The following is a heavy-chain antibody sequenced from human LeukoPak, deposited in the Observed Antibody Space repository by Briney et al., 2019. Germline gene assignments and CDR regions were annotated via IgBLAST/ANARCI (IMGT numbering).Heavy chain of an antibody. Sequence: GASVKVSCKASGYTFTSYDINWVRQATGQGLEWMGWMNPNSGNTGYAQKFQGRVTMTRNTSISTAYMELSSLRSEDAAVYYCARIFRGMWRLPLLYYWGQGTLVTVSS. CDR2: MNPNSGNT. D-gene: IGHD2-15*01. CDR1: GYTFTSYD. J-gene: IGHJ4*02. V-gene: IGHV1-8*01. CDR3: ARIFRGMWRLPLLYY.